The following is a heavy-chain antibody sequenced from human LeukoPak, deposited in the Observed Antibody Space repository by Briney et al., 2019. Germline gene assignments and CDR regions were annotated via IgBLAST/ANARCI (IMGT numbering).Heavy chain of an antibody. J-gene: IGHJ3*02. CDR2: IIPIFGTA. CDR1: GGTFSGYA. Sequence: EASVKVSCKASGGTFSGYAISWVRQAPGQGLEWMGRIIPIFGTANYAQKFQGRVTITADKSTSTAYMELSSLRSEDTAVYYCARTGGRKWTHRGPFDIWGQGTMVTVSS. CDR3: ARTGGRKWTHRGPFDI. V-gene: IGHV1-69*06. D-gene: IGHD1-14*01.